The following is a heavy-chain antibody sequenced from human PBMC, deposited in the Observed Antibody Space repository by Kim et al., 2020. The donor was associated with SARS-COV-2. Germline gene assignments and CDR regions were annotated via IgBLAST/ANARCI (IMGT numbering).Heavy chain of an antibody. J-gene: IGHJ6*02. CDR1: GFTFSNAW. Sequence: GGSLRLSCAASGFTFSNAWMSWVRQAPGKGLEWVGRIKSKTDDGTTEYAAPVKARLTISRDDSKNTLYLQMNSLKTEDTAVYYCTTDQVGGRYYGIDVWGQGTPVTVSS. CDR2: IKSKTDDGTT. CDR3: TTDQVGGRYYGIDV. V-gene: IGHV3-15*01. D-gene: IGHD2-15*01.